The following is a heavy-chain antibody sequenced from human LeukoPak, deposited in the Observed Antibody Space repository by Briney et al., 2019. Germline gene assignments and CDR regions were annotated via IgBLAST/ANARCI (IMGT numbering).Heavy chain of an antibody. CDR1: GFSFSSYA. Sequence: PGGSLRLSCAASGFSFSSYAMHWVRQAPGKGLEWVTVISYDGSDKYYADSVKGRFTISTDNSKNTVYLHMNSLRPEDTAVYYCARDPKRYCSGVSCYLDYWGQGTLVTVSS. V-gene: IGHV3-30-3*01. D-gene: IGHD2-15*01. J-gene: IGHJ4*02. CDR2: ISYDGSDK. CDR3: ARDPKRYCSGVSCYLDY.